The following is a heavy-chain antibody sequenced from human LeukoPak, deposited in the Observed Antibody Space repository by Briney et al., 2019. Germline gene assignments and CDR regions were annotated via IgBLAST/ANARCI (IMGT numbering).Heavy chain of an antibody. D-gene: IGHD3-16*01. CDR1: RYTFTDYY. V-gene: IGHV1-2*02. Sequence: RASVKVSCKASRYTFTDYYIHWVRQATGQGLEWMGWMNPDSGGTNYAQKSKGRVTMTRYTSINTAYMELRRLTSDDTAIYYCTTRGGDTLMTTEAFDYWGLGTLVTASS. CDR2: MNPDSGGT. CDR3: TTRGGDTLMTTEAFDY. J-gene: IGHJ4*02.